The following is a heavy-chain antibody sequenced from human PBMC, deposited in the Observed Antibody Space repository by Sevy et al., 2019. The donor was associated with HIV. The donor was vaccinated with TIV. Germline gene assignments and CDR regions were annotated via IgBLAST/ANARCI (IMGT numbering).Heavy chain of an antibody. CDR3: ARAVAAAGSY. CDR2: IREDGGQI. Sequence: GGSLRLSCVTSGFTFSDYWMTWVRHPPGKGLEWVANIREDGGQIYYLDSVKGRFTISRDNAKSSVFLQMNSLRVDDTAVYYCARAVAAAGSYWGQGTLVTVSS. V-gene: IGHV3-7*03. J-gene: IGHJ4*02. D-gene: IGHD6-13*01. CDR1: GFTFSDYW.